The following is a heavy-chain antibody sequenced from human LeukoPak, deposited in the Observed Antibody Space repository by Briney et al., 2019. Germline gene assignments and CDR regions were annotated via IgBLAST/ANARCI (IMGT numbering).Heavy chain of an antibody. V-gene: IGHV3-48*02. CDR2: IIGSGDLI. J-gene: IGHJ4*02. CDR3: ARVRGATLSYHYFDY. D-gene: IGHD1-26*01. Sequence: GGSLRLACAASGFTFSSYSMNWVRQAPGKGLEWVSFIIGSGDLIYYADSVKGRFTISRDNAKNSLYLQMNSLRDEDTAVYYCARVRGATLSYHYFDYWGQGALVTVSS. CDR1: GFTFSSYS.